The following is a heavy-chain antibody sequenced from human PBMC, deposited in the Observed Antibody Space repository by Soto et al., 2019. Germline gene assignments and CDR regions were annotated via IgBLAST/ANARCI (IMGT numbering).Heavy chain of an antibody. D-gene: IGHD3-3*01. CDR1: GFTFGTYS. CDR3: ARLYYDYV. Sequence: VGSLRLSCAGSGFTFGTYSMNWVRQAAGKGLEWIAYISYDSDTIQYADSVKGRFTISRDNAKNSLYLQMNSRRDEDTAVYYCARLYYDYVWGQGTTVTVSS. J-gene: IGHJ6*02. CDR2: ISYDSDTI. V-gene: IGHV3-48*02.